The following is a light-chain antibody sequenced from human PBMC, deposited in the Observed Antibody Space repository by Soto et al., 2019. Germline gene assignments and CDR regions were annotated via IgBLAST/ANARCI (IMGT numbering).Light chain of an antibody. Sequence: DIQMTQSPSTLSASVGDRVTITCRASQSISSWLAWYQQKLGRAPRLLIYDASSLESGVPSRFSDSGYGTEFTLTISSLQPDDFATYYCQQYNTYSSLTFGGGTKVDIK. CDR1: QSISSW. CDR2: DAS. V-gene: IGKV1-5*01. CDR3: QQYNTYSSLT. J-gene: IGKJ4*01.